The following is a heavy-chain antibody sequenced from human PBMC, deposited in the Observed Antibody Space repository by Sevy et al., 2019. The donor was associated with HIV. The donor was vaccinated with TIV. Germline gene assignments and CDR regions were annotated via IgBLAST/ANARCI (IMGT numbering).Heavy chain of an antibody. Sequence: GGSLRLSCAVSGFTFNNAWMNCVRQAPGTVLQWVGLIKSNIDGETTDYAAPVKGRFTISRDDSKNTLFLQMNSLKIEYTAVYYCATAHSYHDSAPFDYWGPGTQVTVSS. J-gene: IGHJ4*02. CDR3: ATAHSYHDSAPFDY. V-gene: IGHV3-15*01. CDR1: GFTFNNAW. D-gene: IGHD1-26*01. CDR2: IKSNIDGETT.